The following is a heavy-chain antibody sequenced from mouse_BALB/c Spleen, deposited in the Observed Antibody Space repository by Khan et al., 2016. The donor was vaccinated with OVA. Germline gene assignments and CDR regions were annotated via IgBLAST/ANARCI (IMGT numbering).Heavy chain of an antibody. D-gene: IGHD4-1*01. Sequence: QLEESGPGLVKPSQSLSLTCTVTGYSITSDYAWNWIRQFPGNKLEWMGYISYSGNTKYNPSLKSRISVTRDTSKNQFFLQLNSVTTEDTATYYCARMSGGDFDFWGQGTTLTVSS. V-gene: IGHV3-2*02. CDR3: ARMSGGDFDF. CDR1: GYSITSDYA. CDR2: ISYSGNT. J-gene: IGHJ2*01.